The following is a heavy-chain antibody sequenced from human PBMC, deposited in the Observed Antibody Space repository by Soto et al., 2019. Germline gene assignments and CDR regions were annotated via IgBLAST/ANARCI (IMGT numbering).Heavy chain of an antibody. CDR1: GFTFSSYG. Sequence: QVQLVESGGGVVQPGRSLRLSCAASGFTFSSYGMHWVRQAPGKGLEWVAVISYDGSNKYYADSVKGRFTISRDNSNDTLDLQMNSLRAEDTAVYYCAPWFGAFDYWGQGTLVTVSS. V-gene: IGHV3-30*03. CDR3: APWFGAFDY. D-gene: IGHD3-10*01. CDR2: ISYDGSNK. J-gene: IGHJ4*02.